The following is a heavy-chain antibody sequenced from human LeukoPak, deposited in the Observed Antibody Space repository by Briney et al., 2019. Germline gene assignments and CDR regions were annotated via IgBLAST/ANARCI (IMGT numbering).Heavy chain of an antibody. J-gene: IGHJ6*03. CDR2: IYYSGNT. V-gene: IGHV4-61*05. CDR1: GGSISSSSYY. CDR3: ARAFSGSGSYYSEMLHYYYYMDV. Sequence: PSETLSLTCTVSGGSISSSSYYWGWIRQPPGKGLEWIGYIYYSGNTKYNPSLKSRVTISVDTSKNQISLKLNSVTAADTAVYYCARAFSGSGSYYSEMLHYYYYMDVWGKGTTVTISS. D-gene: IGHD3-10*01.